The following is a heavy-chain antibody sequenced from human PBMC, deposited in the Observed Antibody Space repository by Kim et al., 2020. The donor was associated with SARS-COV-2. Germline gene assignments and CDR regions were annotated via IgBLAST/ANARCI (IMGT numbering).Heavy chain of an antibody. V-gene: IGHV3-21*01. CDR1: GFTFRDYS. CDR2: ISSSSGPI. CDR3: ALDPGRGRVGERFGMDA. Sequence: GGSLRLSCAASGFTFRDYSINWVRQVPGKGLEWVSAISSSSGPIYYADPVKGRFTISRDNPKNSLYLPMYTQGAEDTAVYYCALDPGRGRVGERFGMDAWGQGTTVTVSS. D-gene: IGHD2-15*01. J-gene: IGHJ6*02.